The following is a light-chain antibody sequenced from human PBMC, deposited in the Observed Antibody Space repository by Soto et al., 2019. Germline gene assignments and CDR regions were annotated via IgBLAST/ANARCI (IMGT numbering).Light chain of an antibody. V-gene: IGKV3-11*01. J-gene: IGKJ4*01. Sequence: EVVLTQSPATLSSSPGESVTLSCRASQNIDTYLAWYQQRPGQAPRLLIYDASYRAVGIPSRFSGSGSGTDFTLTISSLQPDDFATYYCQQYNSYPLTFGGGTKVDIK. CDR3: QQYNSYPLT. CDR2: DAS. CDR1: QNIDTY.